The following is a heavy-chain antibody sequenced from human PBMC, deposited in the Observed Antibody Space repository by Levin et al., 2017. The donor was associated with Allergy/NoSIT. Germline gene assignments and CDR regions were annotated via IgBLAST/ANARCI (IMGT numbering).Heavy chain of an antibody. CDR3: AKVRTQWFGESGDN. CDR1: GFTFSTYA. CDR2: ISGSGGST. D-gene: IGHD3-10*01. V-gene: IGHV3-23*01. J-gene: IGHJ4*02. Sequence: AGGSLRLSCAASGFTFSTYAMSWVRQAPGKGLEWVSGISGSGGSTYYADSVKGRFTISRDNSKNTLYMQMNSLRAEDTAVYYCAKVRTQWFGESGDNWGQGTLVSVSS.